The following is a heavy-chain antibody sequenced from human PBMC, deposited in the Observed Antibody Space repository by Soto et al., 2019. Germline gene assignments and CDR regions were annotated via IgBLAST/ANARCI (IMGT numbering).Heavy chain of an antibody. CDR2: IYYSGST. V-gene: IGHV4-31*03. CDR3: ARTTSDFWSGYPICFDY. CDR1: GGSISSGGYY. Sequence: QVQLQESGPGLVKPSQTLSLTCTVSGGSISSGGYYWSWIRQHPGKGLEWIGYIYYSGSTYYNPSLKSRVTISVDTSKNQFSLKPSSVTAADTAVYYCARTTSDFWSGYPICFDYWGQGTLVTVSS. J-gene: IGHJ4*02. D-gene: IGHD3-3*01.